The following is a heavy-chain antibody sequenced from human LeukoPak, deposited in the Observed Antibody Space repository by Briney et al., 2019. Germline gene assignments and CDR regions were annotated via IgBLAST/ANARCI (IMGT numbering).Heavy chain of an antibody. Sequence: GGSLRLSCAASGFTVNSHYMSWVRQAPGKGLEWVSIIYDGGTTSYEDSVKGRFTISRDNSNNILYLQMSSLRAEDTAVYYCATVPGGTYHFDLWGQGALVTVSS. CDR3: ATVPGGTYHFDL. D-gene: IGHD1-26*01. V-gene: IGHV3-53*01. J-gene: IGHJ4*02. CDR1: GFTVNSHY. CDR2: IYDGGTT.